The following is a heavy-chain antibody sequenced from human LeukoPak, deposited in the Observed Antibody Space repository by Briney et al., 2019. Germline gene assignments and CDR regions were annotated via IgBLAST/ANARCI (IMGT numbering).Heavy chain of an antibody. D-gene: IGHD3-10*01. J-gene: IGHJ4*02. CDR3: ARDPLGDYYFDY. V-gene: IGHV4-39*07. CDR2: IYYSGST. CDR1: GGSISSSSYY. Sequence: SETLSLTCTVSGGSISSSSYYWGWIRQPPGKGLEWIGSIYYSGSTYYNPSLKSRVTISVDTSKNQFSLKLSSVTAADTAVYYCARDPLGDYYFDYWGQGTLVTVSS.